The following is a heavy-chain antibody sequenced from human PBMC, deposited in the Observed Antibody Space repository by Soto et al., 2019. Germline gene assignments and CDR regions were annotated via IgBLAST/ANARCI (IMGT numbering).Heavy chain of an antibody. V-gene: IGHV1-24*01. CDR1: GYTLTELS. D-gene: IGHD2-15*01. J-gene: IGHJ4*02. Sequence: ASVKVSCKVSGYTLTELSMHWVRQAPGKGLEWMGGFDPEDGETIYAQKFQGRVTMTEDTSTDTAYMELSSLRSEDTAVYYCATCETGCSGGSCYDYWGQGTLVTVSS. CDR3: ATCETGCSGGSCYDY. CDR2: FDPEDGET.